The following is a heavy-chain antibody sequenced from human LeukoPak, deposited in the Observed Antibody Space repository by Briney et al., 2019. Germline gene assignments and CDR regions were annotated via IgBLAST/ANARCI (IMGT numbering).Heavy chain of an antibody. CDR2: RSSSGSAT. CDR1: GYPFSKDD. Sequence: PGGSLTLTCTVSGYPFSKDDNNWARHSPPEGRERVWSRSSSGSATRYTDHVKGRLTRSRDNSKNTLYLQMNGLRAEDTAVYYCARGVDVWGNYRQNYFDYWGQETLVTVSS. J-gene: IGHJ4*02. CDR3: ARGVDVWGNYRQNYFDY. D-gene: IGHD3-16*02. V-gene: IGHV3-23*01.